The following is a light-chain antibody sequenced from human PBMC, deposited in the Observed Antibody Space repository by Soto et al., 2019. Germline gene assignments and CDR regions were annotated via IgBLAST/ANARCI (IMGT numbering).Light chain of an antibody. CDR2: SSS. CDR3: YQSDGSPFT. J-gene: IGKJ5*01. CDR1: RSISRF. Sequence: DIQMTQSPSSLSASVGDRVTITCRASRSISRFLNWYHQEPGKAPKLLIYSSSNLQNGVPSRFNGSGSGTDFTLTISGRQPEDFATYYCYQSDGSPFTFGQGTRVEIK. V-gene: IGKV1-39*01.